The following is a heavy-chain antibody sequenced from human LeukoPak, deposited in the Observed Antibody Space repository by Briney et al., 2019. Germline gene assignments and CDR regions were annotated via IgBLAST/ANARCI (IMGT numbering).Heavy chain of an antibody. D-gene: IGHD3-22*01. CDR1: GFTFSSYA. J-gene: IGHJ3*02. CDR3: AKDRRNANYYDSSGYYLGLKPVHDAFDI. Sequence: GGSLRLSCAASGFTFSSYAMSWVRQAPGKGLEWVSAISGSGGSTYYADSVKGRFTISRDNSKNTLYLQMNSLRAEDTAVYYCAKDRRNANYYDSSGYYLGLKPVHDAFDIWGQGTMVTVSS. V-gene: IGHV3-23*01. CDR2: ISGSGGST.